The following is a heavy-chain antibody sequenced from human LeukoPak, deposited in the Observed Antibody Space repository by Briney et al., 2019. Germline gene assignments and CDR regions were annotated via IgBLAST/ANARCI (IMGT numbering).Heavy chain of an antibody. CDR3: ARLHNAYSDAFGI. Sequence: GESLKISCKGSGYSSTNYWIGWVRQMPGKGLEWMGIIYPGDSDTRYSPSFQGQVTISADKFITTAYLQWSSLKASDTALYYCARLHNAYSDAFGIWGQGTMVTVSS. J-gene: IGHJ3*02. CDR1: GYSSTNYW. D-gene: IGHD1-14*01. CDR2: IYPGDSDT. V-gene: IGHV5-51*01.